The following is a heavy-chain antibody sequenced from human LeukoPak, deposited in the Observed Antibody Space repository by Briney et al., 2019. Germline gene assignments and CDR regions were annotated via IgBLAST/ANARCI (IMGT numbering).Heavy chain of an antibody. CDR1: GGSISSYY. V-gene: IGHV4-59*01. J-gene: IGHJ6*03. CDR2: IYYSGST. Sequence: PSETLSLTCTVSGGSISSYYWSWIRQPPGKGLEWIGYIYYSGSTNYNPSLKSRVTISVDTSKNQFSLKLSSVTAADTAVYYCARGRRVVVPAALLYYYYYMDVWGKGTTVTISS. CDR3: ARGRRVVVPAALLYYYYYMDV. D-gene: IGHD2-2*01.